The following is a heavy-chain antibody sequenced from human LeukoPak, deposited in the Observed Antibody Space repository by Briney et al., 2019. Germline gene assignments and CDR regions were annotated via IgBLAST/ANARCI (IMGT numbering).Heavy chain of an antibody. CDR3: AKDSVGYYGSGSCMDV. CDR1: GFTFSSYA. D-gene: IGHD3-10*01. Sequence: PGGSLRLSCAASGFTFSSYAMSWVRQAPGKGLEWVSAISGSGGSTYCADSVKGRFTISRDNSKNTLYLQMNSPRAEDTAVYYCAKDSVGYYGSGSCMDVWGQGTTVTVSS. V-gene: IGHV3-23*01. CDR2: ISGSGGST. J-gene: IGHJ6*02.